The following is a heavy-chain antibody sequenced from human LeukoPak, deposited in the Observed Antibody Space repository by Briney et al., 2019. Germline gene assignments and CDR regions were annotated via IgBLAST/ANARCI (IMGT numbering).Heavy chain of an antibody. CDR3: ARDDGYCSSTSCYGWFDP. CDR1: GFTFSDYY. J-gene: IGHJ5*02. CDR2: ISSSGSTI. Sequence: GGSLRLSCAASGFTFSDYYMSWIRQAPGKGLEWVSYISSSGSTIYYADSVKGRFTISRDNAKNSLYLQMNGLRAEDTAVYYCARDDGYCSSTSCYGWFDPWGQGTLVTVSS. V-gene: IGHV3-11*04. D-gene: IGHD2-2*01.